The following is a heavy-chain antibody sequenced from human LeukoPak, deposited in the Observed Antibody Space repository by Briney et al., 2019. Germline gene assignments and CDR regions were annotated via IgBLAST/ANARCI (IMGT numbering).Heavy chain of an antibody. CDR1: GYTLTELS. J-gene: IGHJ4*02. Sequence: ASVKVSCKVSGYTLTELSMHWVRQAPGKGLEWMGGFDPEDGETIYAQKFQGRVTMTEDTSTDTAYMELSSLRSEDTAVYYCATDLNFPIDSSGLFDYWGQGTLVTVSS. D-gene: IGHD3-22*01. CDR3: ATDLNFPIDSSGLFDY. V-gene: IGHV1-24*01. CDR2: FDPEDGET.